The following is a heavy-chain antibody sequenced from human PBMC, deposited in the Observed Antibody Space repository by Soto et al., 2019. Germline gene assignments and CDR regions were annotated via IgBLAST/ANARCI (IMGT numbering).Heavy chain of an antibody. V-gene: IGHV2-5*01. CDR1: GFSLTTTGVG. Sequence: QIALQESGPTVVKPTQTLTLTCTFSGFSLTTTGVGVGWIRHAPGKALEGLAMVYWNDERRYSLSLKSRLTITQDTSKNQVVLTMTYMDPVDTATYFCAHYDSSGYFSHFDSWGQGTLVTVSS. J-gene: IGHJ4*02. CDR2: VYWNDER. CDR3: AHYDSSGYFSHFDS. D-gene: IGHD3-22*01.